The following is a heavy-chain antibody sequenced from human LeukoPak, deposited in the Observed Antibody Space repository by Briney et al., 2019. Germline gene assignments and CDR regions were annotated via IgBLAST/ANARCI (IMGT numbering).Heavy chain of an antibody. Sequence: SETLSLTCTVSGGSISSGGYSWSWIRQPPGKGLEWIGYIYYSGSTYYNPSLKSRVTISVDTSKNQFSLKLSSVTAADTAVYYCARVRDDYVWGSYRHLDYWGQGTLVTVSS. J-gene: IGHJ4*02. D-gene: IGHD3-16*02. CDR1: GGSISSGGYS. CDR2: IYYSGST. CDR3: ARVRDDYVWGSYRHLDY. V-gene: IGHV4-30-2*05.